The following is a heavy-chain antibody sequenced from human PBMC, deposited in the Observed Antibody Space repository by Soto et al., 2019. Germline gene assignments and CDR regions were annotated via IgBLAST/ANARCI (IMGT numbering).Heavy chain of an antibody. Sequence: PXESMKISFKGSGYSFTSYWISWVRQIPGKGLEWMGRIDPSDSYTNYSPSFQGHVTISADKSISTAYLQWSSLKASDTAMYYCARPSYSGSYYGAFDIWGQGTMVTVSS. J-gene: IGHJ3*02. CDR2: IDPSDSYT. CDR3: ARPSYSGSYYGAFDI. D-gene: IGHD1-26*01. V-gene: IGHV5-10-1*01. CDR1: GYSFTSYW.